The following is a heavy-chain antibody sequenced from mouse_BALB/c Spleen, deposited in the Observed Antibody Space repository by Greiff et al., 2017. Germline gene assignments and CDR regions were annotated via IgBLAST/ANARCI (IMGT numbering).Heavy chain of an antibody. J-gene: IGHJ3*01. CDR1: GFNFKDTY. V-gene: IGHV14-3*02. CDR2: IDPANGNT. D-gene: IGHD1-1*01. Sequence: VQLLQSGAELVKPGASVKLSCTASGFNFKDTYMHWVKQRPEQGLEWIGRIDPANGNTKYDPKFQGKATITADTFSNTAYLQLSSLTSEDTAVYYCADYYGSSYGLAYWGQGTLVTVSA. CDR3: ADYYGSSYGLAY.